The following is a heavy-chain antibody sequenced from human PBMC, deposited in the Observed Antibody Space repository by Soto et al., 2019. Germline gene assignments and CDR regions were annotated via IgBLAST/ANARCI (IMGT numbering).Heavy chain of an antibody. CDR1: GGSISSYY. J-gene: IGHJ4*02. Sequence: SETLSLTCTVSGGSISSYYWSWIRQPPGKGLEWIGYIYYSGSTNYNPSLKSRVTISVDTSKNQFSLKLSSVTAADTAVYYCAREDSSGWNIGDYFDYWGQGTLVTVSS. CDR3: AREDSSGWNIGDYFDY. V-gene: IGHV4-59*01. CDR2: IYYSGST. D-gene: IGHD6-19*01.